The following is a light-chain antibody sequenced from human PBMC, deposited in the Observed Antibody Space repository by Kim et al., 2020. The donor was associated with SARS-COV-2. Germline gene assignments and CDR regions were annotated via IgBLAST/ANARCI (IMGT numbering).Light chain of an antibody. CDR2: RSN. Sequence: QSVLTQPPSASGTPGQRVTLSCSGSNSHIGSNYVYWYQQLPGAAPKLLIYRSNQRPSGVPDRFSGSKSGTSASLAISGLRSEDEADYYCATWDDSPTGHWVFGGGTQLTVL. J-gene: IGLJ3*02. CDR3: ATWDDSPTGHWV. V-gene: IGLV1-47*01. CDR1: NSHIGSNY.